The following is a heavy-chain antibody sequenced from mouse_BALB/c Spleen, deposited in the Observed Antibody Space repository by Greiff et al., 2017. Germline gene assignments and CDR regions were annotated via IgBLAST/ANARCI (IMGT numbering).Heavy chain of an antibody. D-gene: IGHD1-1*01. V-gene: IGHV5-9-4*01. CDR1: GFTFSSYA. Sequence: EVQRVESGGGLVKPGGSLKLSCAASGFTFSSYAMSWVRQSPEKRLEWVAEISSGGSYTYYPDTVTGRFTISRDNAKNTLYLEMSSLRSEDTAMYYCARDENYGSRAYWGQGTLVTVSA. CDR2: ISSGGSYT. CDR3: ARDENYGSRAY. J-gene: IGHJ3*01.